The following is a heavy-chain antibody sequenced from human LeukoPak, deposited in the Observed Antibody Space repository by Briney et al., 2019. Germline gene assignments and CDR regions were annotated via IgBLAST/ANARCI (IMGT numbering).Heavy chain of an antibody. V-gene: IGHV3-21*01. J-gene: IGHJ4*02. CDR1: GFTFSSYS. CDR2: ISSSSSYI. CDR3: ARYYYDSSGYYFFFDY. D-gene: IGHD3-22*01. Sequence: PGGSLRLSCATSGFTFSSYSVNWVRQAPGKGLEWVSSISSSSSYIYYADSVKGRFTISRDNAKNSLYLQMNSLRAEDTAVYYCARYYYDSSGYYFFFDYWGQGTLVTVSS.